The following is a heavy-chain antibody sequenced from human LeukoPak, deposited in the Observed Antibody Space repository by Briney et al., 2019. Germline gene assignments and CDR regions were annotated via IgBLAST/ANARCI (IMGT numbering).Heavy chain of an antibody. CDR1: GGSFSGYY. CDR2: INHSGST. V-gene: IGHV4-34*01. D-gene: IGHD6-13*01. J-gene: IGHJ4*02. Sequence: PSETLSLTCAVYGGSFSGYYCSWIRQPPGKGLEWIGEINHSGSTNYNPSLKSRVTISVDTSKNQFSLKLSSVTAADTAVYYCARVRKAAAGRGGFDYWGQGTLVTVSS. CDR3: ARVRKAAAGRGGFDY.